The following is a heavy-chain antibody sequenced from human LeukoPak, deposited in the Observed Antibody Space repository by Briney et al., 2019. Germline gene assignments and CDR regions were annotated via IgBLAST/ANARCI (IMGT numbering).Heavy chain of an antibody. J-gene: IGHJ4*02. CDR3: ARGPVRDYSNY. D-gene: IGHD4-11*01. CDR2: IYYSGST. CDR1: GGSISSGGYY. V-gene: IGHV4-31*03. Sequence: SETLSLTCTVSGGSISSGGYYWSWIRQHPGKGLEWIGYIYYSGSTYYNPSLKSRLTISLDTSKNQFSLKLSSVTAADTAVYYCARGPVRDYSNYWGQGTLATVSS.